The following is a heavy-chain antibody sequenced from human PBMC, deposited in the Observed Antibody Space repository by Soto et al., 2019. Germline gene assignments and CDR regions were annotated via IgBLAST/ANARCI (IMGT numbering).Heavy chain of an antibody. J-gene: IGHJ6*02. CDR1: GYTFTGYY. CDR2: INPNSGGT. D-gene: IGHD3-3*01. V-gene: IGHV1-2*04. CDR3: ARAPRFLEWLLYNDYYYYGMDV. Sequence: ASVKVSCKASGYTFTGYYMHWVRQAPGKGLEWMGWINPNSGGTNYAQKFQGWVTMTRDTSISTAYMELSRLRSDDTAVYYCARAPRFLEWLLYNDYYYYGMDVWGQGTTVTVSS.